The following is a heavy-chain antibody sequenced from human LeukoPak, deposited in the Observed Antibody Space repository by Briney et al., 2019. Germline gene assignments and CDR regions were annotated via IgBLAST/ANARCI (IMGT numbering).Heavy chain of an antibody. J-gene: IGHJ4*02. CDR1: GNSLTTTYW. CDR3: ARSLSGSLRRPLDY. Sequence: GESLKISCKGSGNSLTTTYWIAWVRQIPGKGLEWMGIINLADYDSRYSPSFQGQVTISAAKSINTAYLRWSSLGASDTAIYYCARSLSGSLRRPLDYWGQGTLVTVSS. V-gene: IGHV5-51*01. D-gene: IGHD1-26*01. CDR2: INLADYDS.